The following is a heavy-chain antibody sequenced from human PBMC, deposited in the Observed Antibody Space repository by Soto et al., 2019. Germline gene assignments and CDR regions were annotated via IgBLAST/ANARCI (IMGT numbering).Heavy chain of an antibody. Sequence: EVQLVESGGGLVQPGGSLRLSCAAAGFTFSSYWMSWVRQAPGKGLEWVANVKPDGSEKWYVDSVKGRFTISRDNAKNSLYLQMNSLRAEDTAVYYCARGDYYDTSGAFSDAFDIWGQGTMVTVSS. D-gene: IGHD3-22*01. CDR1: GFTFSSYW. CDR2: VKPDGSEK. J-gene: IGHJ3*02. CDR3: ARGDYYDTSGAFSDAFDI. V-gene: IGHV3-7*02.